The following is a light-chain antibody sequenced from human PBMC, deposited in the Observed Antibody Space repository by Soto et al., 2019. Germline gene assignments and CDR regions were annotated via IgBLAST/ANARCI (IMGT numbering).Light chain of an antibody. Sequence: EMVLTQSPGTRSLSPGERATLSCRASQSVSSSYLAGYQQKPGQAPRLLIYGASSRATGIPDRFSGSGSGTDFTLTISRLEPEDFAMYYCHQYVSSPLTFGGGTKVEIK. V-gene: IGKV3-20*01. J-gene: IGKJ4*01. CDR3: HQYVSSPLT. CDR2: GAS. CDR1: QSVSSSY.